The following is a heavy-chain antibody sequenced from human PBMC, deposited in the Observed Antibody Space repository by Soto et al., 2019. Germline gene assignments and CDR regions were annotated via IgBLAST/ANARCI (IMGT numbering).Heavy chain of an antibody. CDR2: INHSGST. D-gene: IGHD3-22*01. CDR3: ARGLITTTFSD. V-gene: IGHV4-34*01. J-gene: IGHJ4*02. Sequence: SETLSLTCAVDSRSFSGYYWSWIRQPPGKVLEWIGEINHSGSTNYNPSLKSRVTISVDTSKNQFSLKLSSVTAADTAVYYCARGLITTTFSDWGLVTLVSVS. CDR1: SRSFSGYY.